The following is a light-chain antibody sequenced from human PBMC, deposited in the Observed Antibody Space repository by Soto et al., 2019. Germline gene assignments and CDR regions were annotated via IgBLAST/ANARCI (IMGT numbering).Light chain of an antibody. CDR2: GAS. CDR3: QQYEISPPIT. V-gene: IGKV3-15*01. CDR1: QSVSSN. Sequence: EIVMTQSPATLSVSPGERATLSCRASQSVSSNLAWYQQKPGQAPRLLIYGASTRATGIPARFSGSGSGTDFTLTISRLEPEDFAMYYCQQYEISPPITFGQGTRLEIK. J-gene: IGKJ5*01.